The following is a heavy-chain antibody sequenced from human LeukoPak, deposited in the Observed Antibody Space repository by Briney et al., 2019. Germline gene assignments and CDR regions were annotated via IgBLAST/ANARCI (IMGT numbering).Heavy chain of an antibody. V-gene: IGHV3-53*01. CDR2: IYSGGST. D-gene: IGHD2/OR15-2a*01. J-gene: IGHJ6*02. CDR1: GFTVSSNY. CDR3: ARELRSHYYYYGMDV. Sequence: GGSLRPSCAASGFTVSSNYMSWVRQAPGKGLEWVSVIYSGGSTYYADSVKGRFTISRDNSKNTLYLQMNSLRAEDTAVYYCARELRSHYYYYGMDVWGQGTTVTVSS.